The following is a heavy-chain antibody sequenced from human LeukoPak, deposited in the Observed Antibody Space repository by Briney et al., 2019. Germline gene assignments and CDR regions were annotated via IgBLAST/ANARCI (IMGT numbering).Heavy chain of an antibody. J-gene: IGHJ4*02. CDR2: MSYDGGNK. D-gene: IGHD6-13*01. CDR3: AKDGSSSWYGEFDY. Sequence: GGSLRLSCAASGFTFSSYGMHWVRQAPGKGLEWVAVMSYDGGNKYYADSVKGRFTISRDNSKNTLYLQMDSLRGEDTAVYYCAKDGSSSWYGEFDYWGQGTLVTVSS. V-gene: IGHV3-30*18. CDR1: GFTFSSYG.